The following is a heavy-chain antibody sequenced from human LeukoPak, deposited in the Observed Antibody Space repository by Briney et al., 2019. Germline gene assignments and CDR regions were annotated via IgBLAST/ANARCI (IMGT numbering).Heavy chain of an antibody. J-gene: IGHJ5*02. CDR3: ARDAREVLLWFGEFSP. CDR2: ISGYNGKT. CDR1: GYTFTSYG. V-gene: IGHV1-18*01. D-gene: IGHD3-10*01. Sequence: ASVKVSCKASGYTFTSYGISWVRQAPGQGLEWMGWISGYNGKTHYAQKFQGRVTMTTDTSTTTAYMELRSLRSDDTAVYYCARDAREVLLWFGEFSPWGQGTLVTVSS.